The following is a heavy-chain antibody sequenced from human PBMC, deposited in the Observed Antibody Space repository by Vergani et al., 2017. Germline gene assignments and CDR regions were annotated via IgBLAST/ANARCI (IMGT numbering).Heavy chain of an antibody. J-gene: IGHJ4*02. Sequence: QVHLVESGGGVVQRGGSLRLSCATSGFTLSNYDMQWIRQGPGKGLEFVAFIKFDGSNKYYADSVKDRFTLSRDFSKNTLYLQMNSLRTDDTATYYCAKHFRGWGIDYWGQGTQVIVSS. CDR2: IKFDGSNK. V-gene: IGHV3-30*02. CDR1: GFTLSNYD. D-gene: IGHD3-16*01. CDR3: AKHFRGWGIDY.